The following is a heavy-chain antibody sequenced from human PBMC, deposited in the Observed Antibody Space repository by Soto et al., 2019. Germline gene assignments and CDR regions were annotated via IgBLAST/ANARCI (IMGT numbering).Heavy chain of an antibody. CDR1: GGSISSYY. V-gene: IGHV4-59*01. D-gene: IGHD3-3*01. CDR2: IYYTGST. Sequence: ETLSLTCTVSGGSISSYYWSWIRQPPGKGLEFIGYIYYTGSTNYNPSLKSRVTISVDTSKNQFSLKLSSVIAADTAVYYCARWRGNSRGAFDIWGQGTMVTVSS. CDR3: ARWRGNSRGAFDI. J-gene: IGHJ3*02.